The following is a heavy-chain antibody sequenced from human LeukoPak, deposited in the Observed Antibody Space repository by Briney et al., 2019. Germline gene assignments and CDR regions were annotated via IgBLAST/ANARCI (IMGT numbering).Heavy chain of an antibody. D-gene: IGHD5-24*01. Sequence: GGSLRLPCTASGFTVSSYYMSWVRQAPGKGLEWVSVIYSGGSTYYADSVKGRFTISRHNSKNTLYLQMNSLRAEDTAVDYCARFERYNFDYWGQGTLVTVSS. J-gene: IGHJ4*02. CDR2: IYSGGST. CDR3: ARFERYNFDY. CDR1: GFTVSSYY. V-gene: IGHV3-53*04.